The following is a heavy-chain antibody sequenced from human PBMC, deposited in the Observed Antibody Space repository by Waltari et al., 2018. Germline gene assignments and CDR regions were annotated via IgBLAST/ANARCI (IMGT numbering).Heavy chain of an antibody. V-gene: IGHV4-59*11. J-gene: IGHJ5*02. CDR2: SYYRGST. CDR1: GGSISSHY. D-gene: IGHD1-26*01. Sequence: QVQLQESGPGLVKPSETLSLTCTVSGGSISSHYWSLIRQPPGKGLEWIGYSYYRGSTNYNPSLKSRVTISVDTSKNQFSLKLSSVTAADTAGYYCARGRGATTGWFDPWGQGTLVTVSS. CDR3: ARGRGATTGWFDP.